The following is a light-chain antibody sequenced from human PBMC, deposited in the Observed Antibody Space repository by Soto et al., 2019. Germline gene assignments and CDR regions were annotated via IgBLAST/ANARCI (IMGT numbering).Light chain of an antibody. V-gene: IGKV3-11*01. Sequence: IVLTQSPVTLSLSPGERVTLSCRASHYIGNFLAWYQQKLGQAPRLLIYDASNRATGIPARFSGSGSGTVFTLTISSLVTEDFAVYYCQQRSDWPLTFGGETRVEI. CDR2: DAS. J-gene: IGKJ4*01. CDR1: HYIGNF. CDR3: QQRSDWPLT.